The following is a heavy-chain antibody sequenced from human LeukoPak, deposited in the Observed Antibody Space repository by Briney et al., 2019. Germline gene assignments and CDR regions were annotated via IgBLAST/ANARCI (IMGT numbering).Heavy chain of an antibody. CDR2: IYSGGAT. CDR1: GFIVSSNY. CDR3: ARDRNDYGDYGSYEV. J-gene: IGHJ4*02. V-gene: IGHV3-53*01. Sequence: TGGSLRLSCAASGFIVSSNYMNWVRQAPGKGLEWVSIIYSGGATYYADSVKGRFTISRDNSKNTLYLQMNSLRAEDTAEYYCARDRNDYGDYGSYEVWGQGTLVTVSS. D-gene: IGHD4-17*01.